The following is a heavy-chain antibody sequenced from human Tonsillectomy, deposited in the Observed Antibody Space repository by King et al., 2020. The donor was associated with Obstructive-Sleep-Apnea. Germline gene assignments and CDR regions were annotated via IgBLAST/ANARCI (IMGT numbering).Heavy chain of an antibody. CDR2: ISYDGSNK. D-gene: IGHD2-2*01. Sequence: HVQLVESVGGVVQPGRYLRLSWEASGFTFSSYAMHWVRQAPGKGLEWVDGISYDGSNKYYADSVKDRFIISRDNSKNTLYLQMNSLRAEDTAVYYCARDRGRCSSTSCHYYYGMDVWGQGTTVTVSS. V-gene: IGHV3-30-3*01. J-gene: IGHJ6*02. CDR3: ARDRGRCSSTSCHYYYGMDV. CDR1: GFTFSSYA.